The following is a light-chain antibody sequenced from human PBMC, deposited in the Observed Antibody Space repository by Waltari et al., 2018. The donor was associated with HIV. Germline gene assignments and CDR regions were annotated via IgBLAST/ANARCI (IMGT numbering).Light chain of an antibody. V-gene: IGLV2-23*02. CDR1: APDIGTYDL. Sequence: SALTQPASVSGSHGQSITISCNGTAPDIGTYDLVSWYQQFPDKAPKLMIYEVFKRPSGISERFSASKSGNAASLTISGLQSEDEADYYCCSYAGETTFYVFGTGT. CDR2: EVF. CDR3: CSYAGETTFYV. J-gene: IGLJ1*01.